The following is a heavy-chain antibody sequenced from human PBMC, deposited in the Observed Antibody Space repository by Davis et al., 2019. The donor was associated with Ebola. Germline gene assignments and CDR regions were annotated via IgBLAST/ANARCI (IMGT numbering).Heavy chain of an antibody. D-gene: IGHD2-15*01. CDR2: IIPIFGTA. J-gene: IGHJ4*02. CDR1: GGTFSNYA. V-gene: IGHV1-69*13. CDR3: ARGDCSGGSCYSFDY. Sequence: SVKVSCKASGGTFSNYAISWVRQAPGQGLEWMGGIIPIFGTANYAQKFQGRVTITADESTSTTYMELSNLRSDDTAVYYCARGDCSGGSCYSFDYWGQGTLVTVSS.